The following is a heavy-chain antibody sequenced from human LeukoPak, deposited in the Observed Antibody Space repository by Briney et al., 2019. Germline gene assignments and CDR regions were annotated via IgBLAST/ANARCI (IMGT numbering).Heavy chain of an antibody. Sequence: PGGSLRLSCAASGFTFSSYAMHWVRQAPGKGLEWVAVISYDGSNKYYADSVKGRFTISRDNSKNTLCLQMNSLRAEDTAVYYCASIAVAGTGNWGQGTLVTVSS. V-gene: IGHV3-30-3*01. D-gene: IGHD6-19*01. CDR3: ASIAVAGTGN. J-gene: IGHJ4*02. CDR1: GFTFSSYA. CDR2: ISYDGSNK.